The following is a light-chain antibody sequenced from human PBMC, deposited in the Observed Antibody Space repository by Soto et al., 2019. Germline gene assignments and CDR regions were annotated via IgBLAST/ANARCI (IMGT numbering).Light chain of an antibody. Sequence: DIQMTQSPSSLSASVGDRVTITCRASQSISRNLNWYQHKPGKAPKLLIYAASSLQNGVPSRFSGGGFGTEFTLSISSLQPEDFGTYYCQQSYTTASITFGQGTRLEMK. J-gene: IGKJ5*01. CDR1: QSISRN. CDR2: AAS. CDR3: QQSYTTASIT. V-gene: IGKV1-39*01.